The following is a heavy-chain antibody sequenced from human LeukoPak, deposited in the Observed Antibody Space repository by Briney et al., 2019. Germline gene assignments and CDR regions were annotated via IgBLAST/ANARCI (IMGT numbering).Heavy chain of an antibody. Sequence: GASVKVSCKASGYTFTSYYMHWVRQAPGQGLEWMGIINPSGGSTSYAQKFQGRVTMTRDTSISTAYMELSRLRSDDTAVYYCARDGSVDTAMVLFDYWGQGTLVTVSS. D-gene: IGHD5-18*01. CDR2: INPSGGST. J-gene: IGHJ4*02. CDR1: GYTFTSYY. CDR3: ARDGSVDTAMVLFDY. V-gene: IGHV1-46*01.